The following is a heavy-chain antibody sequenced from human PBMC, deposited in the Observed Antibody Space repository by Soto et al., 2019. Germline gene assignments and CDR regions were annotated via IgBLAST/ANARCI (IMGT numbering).Heavy chain of an antibody. J-gene: IGHJ4*02. V-gene: IGHV1-2*02. D-gene: IGHD1-7*01. CDR3: ARGPATRDFDS. Sequence: QVQLTQSGAEVTKPGASVKVSCRSTGYTFTVYYIHWLRQAPGQGFDWIGWINPNNGATRYPQRLKGRATMTSDTSSSTVYLELRRLDSDDTAVGYCARGPATRDFDSWGQGTPVTVS. CDR1: GYTFTVYY. CDR2: INPNNGAT.